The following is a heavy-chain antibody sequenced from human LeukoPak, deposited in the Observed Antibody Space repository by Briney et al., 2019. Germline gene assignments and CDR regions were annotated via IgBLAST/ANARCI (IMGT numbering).Heavy chain of an antibody. CDR1: GGSISSGSYY. J-gene: IGHJ4*02. CDR3: SRDWSGCYFDY. V-gene: IGHV4-61*02. D-gene: IGHD3-3*01. Sequence: PSETLSLTFTVSGGSISSGSYYWNWIRQPAGKGLECIGRIYTSGSTNYNPSLKGRVTISVDTSKNQFSLKLSSVTAADTAVYYCSRDWSGCYFDYWRQGTLVTVSS. CDR2: IYTSGST.